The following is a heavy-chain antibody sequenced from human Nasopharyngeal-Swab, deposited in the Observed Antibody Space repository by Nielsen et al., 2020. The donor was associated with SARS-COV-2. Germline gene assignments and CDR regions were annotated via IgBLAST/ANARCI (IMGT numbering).Heavy chain of an antibody. Sequence: WIRQPPGKGLEWIGSIYYSGSTYYNPSLKSRVTISVDTSKNQFSLKLSSVTAADTAVYYCARERCWGGIWNYYYYYMDVWGKGTTVTVSS. CDR3: ARERCWGGIWNYYYYYMDV. CDR2: IYYSGST. V-gene: IGHV4-39*07. D-gene: IGHD3-16*01. J-gene: IGHJ6*03.